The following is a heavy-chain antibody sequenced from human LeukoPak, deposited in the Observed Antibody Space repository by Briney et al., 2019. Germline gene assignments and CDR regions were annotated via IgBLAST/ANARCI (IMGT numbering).Heavy chain of an antibody. D-gene: IGHD2-15*01. V-gene: IGHV3-23*01. CDR1: GFTFTTFA. J-gene: IGHJ5*02. CDR2: ITASAIGT. Sequence: GGSLRLSCAASGFTFTTFAMSWVRQSPGKGLEWVSAITASAIGTYYADSVKGRFTVSRDNSKTTLYLQMNSLRAEDTAVYYCARAAGYCGGGSCYPNWFDPWGQGTLVTVSS. CDR3: ARAAGYCGGGSCYPNWFDP.